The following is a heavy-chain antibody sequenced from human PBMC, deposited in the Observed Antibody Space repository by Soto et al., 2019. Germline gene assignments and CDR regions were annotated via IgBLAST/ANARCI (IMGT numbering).Heavy chain of an antibody. D-gene: IGHD2-2*02. CDR1: GGSFSGYY. CDR3: ARRKIVVVPAAIRRVHWFDP. J-gene: IGHJ5*02. V-gene: IGHV4-34*01. CDR2: ISHSGST. Sequence: TSETLSLTCAVYGGSFSGYYWSWVRQPPGKGLEWIGEISHSGSTNYNPSLKSRVTISVDTSKNQFSLKLSSVTAADTAVYYCARRKIVVVPAAIRRVHWFDPWGQGTLVTVSS.